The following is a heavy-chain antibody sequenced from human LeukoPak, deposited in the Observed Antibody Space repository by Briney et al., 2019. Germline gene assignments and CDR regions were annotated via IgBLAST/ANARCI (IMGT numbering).Heavy chain of an antibody. CDR1: GYTFTGYY. V-gene: IGHV1-2*06. D-gene: IGHD2-15*01. CDR2: INPNSGGT. J-gene: IGHJ3*02. CDR3: ARDMYPWSNSWPDAFDI. Sequence: AAVKVSCKASGYTFTGYYMYWVRQAHGQGREWMGRINPNSGGTNYAQKFQGRVTMTRDTSINTAYMELSRLRSDDTAVYYCARDMYPWSNSWPDAFDIWGQGTVVTVSS.